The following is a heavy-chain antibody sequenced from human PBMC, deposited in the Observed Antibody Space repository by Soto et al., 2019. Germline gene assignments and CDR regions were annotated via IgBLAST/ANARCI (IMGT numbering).Heavy chain of an antibody. J-gene: IGHJ6*02. CDR1: GFTFSSYW. CDR2: INSDGSDT. CDR3: ARDFVVGGPTINYYYGMDV. V-gene: IGHV3-74*01. Sequence: PGGSLRLSCAASGFTFSSYWMHWVRQAPGKGLVWVSHINSDGSDTTYADSVKGRFTISRDNAKNMLYLQMNSLGAEDTAVYYCARDFVVGGPTINYYYGMDVWGQGTTVTVSS. D-gene: IGHD1-26*01.